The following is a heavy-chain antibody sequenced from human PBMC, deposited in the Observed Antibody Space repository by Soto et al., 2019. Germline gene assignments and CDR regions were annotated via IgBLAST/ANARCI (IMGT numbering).Heavy chain of an antibody. J-gene: IGHJ4*02. CDR3: ASLSPTYLFYYSSSPRGAHFAY. CDR1: GYTFTNNY. V-gene: IGHV1-46*01. CDR2: INPGTGST. D-gene: IGHD6-6*01. Sequence: ASVKVSCKASGYTFTNNYIHWVRQAAGQGLEWMGIINPGTGSTSFAQKFQGRVTVTRDTSTNTVYMELSSLRSDDTAVYYCASLSPTYLFYYSSSPRGAHFAYWGQGTLVTVSS.